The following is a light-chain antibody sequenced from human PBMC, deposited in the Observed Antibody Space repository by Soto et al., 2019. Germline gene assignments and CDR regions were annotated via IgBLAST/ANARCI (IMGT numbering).Light chain of an antibody. Sequence: PGERATLSCRASQSVSSYLAWYQQKPGQAPRLLIYDASNRATGIPARFSGSGSGTDFTLTISSLEPEDFAVYYCQQRSNWPPLTFGGGTKVEIK. CDR3: QQRSNWPPLT. J-gene: IGKJ4*01. CDR1: QSVSSY. V-gene: IGKV3-11*01. CDR2: DAS.